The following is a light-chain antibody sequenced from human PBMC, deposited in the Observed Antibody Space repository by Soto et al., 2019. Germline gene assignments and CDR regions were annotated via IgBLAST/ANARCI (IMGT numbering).Light chain of an antibody. CDR3: QQYGSSSLN. V-gene: IGKV1-5*03. Sequence: DMEITQGPATLSASVGDRGTLTCGASQTINSWLAWDQQKPGRAPKLLIYKASTLQSGVPSRFSGSGSGTDFTLTISRLEHEGFAVYYCQQYGSSSLNFGPGTKVDIK. CDR2: KAS. CDR1: QTINSW. J-gene: IGKJ3*01.